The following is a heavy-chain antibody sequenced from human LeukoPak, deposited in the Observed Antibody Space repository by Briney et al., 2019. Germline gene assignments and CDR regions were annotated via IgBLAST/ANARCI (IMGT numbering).Heavy chain of an antibody. CDR3: AKDPNYYYDSSVHFDY. Sequence: PGGSLRLSCAASGFTFSSYAMSWVRQAPGKGLEWVSAISGCGGSTYYADSVKGRFTISRDNSKNTLYLQMNSLRAEDTAVYYCAKDPNYYYDSSVHFDYWGQGTLVTVSS. CDR1: GFTFSSYA. D-gene: IGHD3-22*01. CDR2: ISGCGGST. J-gene: IGHJ4*02. V-gene: IGHV3-23*01.